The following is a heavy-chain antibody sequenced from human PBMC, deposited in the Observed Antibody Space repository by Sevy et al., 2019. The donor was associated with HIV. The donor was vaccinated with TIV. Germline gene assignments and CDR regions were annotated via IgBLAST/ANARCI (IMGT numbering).Heavy chain of an antibody. Sequence: GGSLRLSCAASGFTFNRYSMHWVRQAPGKGLEWVATISFDATNKHYPDSVKGRFTISRDNSSNTLFLQMNSLRAEDTAVYYCARDVRGEGIRPGDLDYWGQGTLVTVSS. CDR3: ARDVRGEGIRPGDLDY. D-gene: IGHD3-10*02. CDR2: ISFDATNK. V-gene: IGHV3-30-3*01. CDR1: GFTFNRYS. J-gene: IGHJ4*02.